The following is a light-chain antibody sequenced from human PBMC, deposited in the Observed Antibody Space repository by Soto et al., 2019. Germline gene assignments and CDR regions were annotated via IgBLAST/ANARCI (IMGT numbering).Light chain of an antibody. V-gene: IGLV1-44*01. Sequence: QSVLTQPPSASWTPGQRVTISCSGSSSNIGSNTVNWYQQLPGAAPKLLMYNSSQRPSGVPDRFSGSKSGTSASLAISGLQSDDEADSYCAGWDDSLNGYVFGTGTKVTVL. CDR3: AGWDDSLNGYV. CDR2: NSS. CDR1: SSNIGSNT. J-gene: IGLJ1*01.